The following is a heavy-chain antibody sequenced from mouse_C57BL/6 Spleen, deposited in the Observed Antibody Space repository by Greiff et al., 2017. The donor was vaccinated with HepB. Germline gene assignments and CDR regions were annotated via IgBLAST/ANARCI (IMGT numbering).Heavy chain of an antibody. D-gene: IGHD3-2*02. CDR1: GYTFTSYW. CDR3: AREETAQATFAY. J-gene: IGHJ3*01. Sequence: QVQLQQSGAELVKPGASVKMSCKASGYTFTSYWITWVKQRPGQGLEWIGDIYPGSGSTNYNEKFKSKATLTVDTSSSTAYMQLSSLTSEDSAVDYCAREETAQATFAYWGQGTLVTVSA. CDR2: IYPGSGST. V-gene: IGHV1-55*01.